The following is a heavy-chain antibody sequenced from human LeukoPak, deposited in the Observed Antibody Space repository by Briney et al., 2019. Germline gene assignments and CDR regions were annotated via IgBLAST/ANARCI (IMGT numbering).Heavy chain of an antibody. CDR1: GGSISSYY. J-gene: IGHJ4*02. V-gene: IGHV4-59*01. CDR2: VYYSGTT. CDR3: ARGGWAALDY. Sequence: SETLSLTCTVSGGSISSYYWSWIRQPPGMGLEWIGFVYYSGTTSYNPSLKSRVTMSVDTSNNRFSLKLSSVTAADTALYYCARGGWAALDYWGQGTLVTVSS. D-gene: IGHD2-15*01.